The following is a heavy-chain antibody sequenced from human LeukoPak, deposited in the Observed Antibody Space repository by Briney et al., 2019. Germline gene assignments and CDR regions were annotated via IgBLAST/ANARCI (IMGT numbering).Heavy chain of an antibody. D-gene: IGHD6-13*01. V-gene: IGHV4-30-4*01. Sequence: SETLSLTCTVSGGSISSGDYYWSWIRQPPGKGLEWIGCIYYSGSTYDNPSLKSRVTISEDTSQNQFSLKLSSVTAADTAVYYCARAIRAGYSSSWYFALWGRGTLVTVSS. J-gene: IGHJ2*01. CDR1: GGSISSGDYY. CDR3: ARAIRAGYSSSWYFAL. CDR2: IYYSGST.